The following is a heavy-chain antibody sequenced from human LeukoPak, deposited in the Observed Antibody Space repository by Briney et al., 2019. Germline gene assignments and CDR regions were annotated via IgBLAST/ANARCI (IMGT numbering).Heavy chain of an antibody. CDR3: AKALRITIFGVVIDHYYYYGMDV. CDR1: GFTFSDFY. V-gene: IGHV3-11*01. D-gene: IGHD3-3*01. CDR2: ISSSGNTK. J-gene: IGHJ6*02. Sequence: GGSLRLSCAASGFTFSDFYMSWIRQAPGKGLEWVSYISSSGNTKYYADSVKGRFTMSRDNAKNSLYLQMNSLRAEDTALYYCAKALRITIFGVVIDHYYYYGMDVWGQGTTVTVSS.